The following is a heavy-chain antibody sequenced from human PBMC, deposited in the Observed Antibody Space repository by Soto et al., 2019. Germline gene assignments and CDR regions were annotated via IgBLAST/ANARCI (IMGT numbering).Heavy chain of an antibody. CDR2: IIPVLDVR. Sequence: QVQLVQSGAEVKKPGSSVKVSCKASGDTFDSYTFSWVRQAPGQGLEWMGRIIPVLDVRTYSQNFQGRVTITADKSTNTVYMELSSLTSEDTALYYCAARSCSTTPCFHPGPYWGQGTLVAVSS. CDR1: GDTFDSYT. V-gene: IGHV1-69*02. CDR3: AARSCSTTPCFHPGPY. J-gene: IGHJ4*02. D-gene: IGHD2-15*01.